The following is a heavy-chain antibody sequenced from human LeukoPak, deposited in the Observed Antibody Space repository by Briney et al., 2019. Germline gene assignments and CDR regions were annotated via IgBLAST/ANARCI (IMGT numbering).Heavy chain of an antibody. CDR3: ARDPDCDSTSCYIGPYNWFDP. D-gene: IGHD2-2*02. CDR1: GFTFSSYW. CDR2: INTDGTNT. V-gene: IGHV3-74*01. Sequence: GGSLRLSCAASGFTFSSYWMHWVRQAPGKGLVWVSRINTDGTNTGYADSVKGRFTISRDNAKNTLYLQMNSLRAEDTAAYYCARDPDCDSTSCYIGPYNWFDPWGQGTLVTVSS. J-gene: IGHJ5*02.